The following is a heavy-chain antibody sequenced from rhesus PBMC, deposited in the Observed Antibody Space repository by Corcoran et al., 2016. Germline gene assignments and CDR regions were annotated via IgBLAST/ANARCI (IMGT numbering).Heavy chain of an antibody. CDR3: TRAASLYYFDY. V-gene: IGHV1-1*01. CDR2: ISPYNGKK. CDR1: GYTFTSYY. Sequence: QVQLVQSGAEIKQPGASVKLSCKASGYTFTSYYMHWVRQAPGQGLEGIGLISPYNGKKGYAQNFQGRVTRTTDTSTSTGYMELSSLRSEDTAVYYCTRAASLYYFDYWGQGVLVTVSS. J-gene: IGHJ4*01.